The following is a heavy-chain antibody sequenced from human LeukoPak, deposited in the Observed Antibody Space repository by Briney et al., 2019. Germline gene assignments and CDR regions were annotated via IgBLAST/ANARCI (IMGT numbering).Heavy chain of an antibody. D-gene: IGHD3-22*01. CDR2: IYYTGST. Sequence: SETLSLTCTVSGGSISSRSYYWGGIRQPPGKGLEWIGTIYYTGSTYYSPSLKSRVTISVDTSKNQFSLKLCSVTAADTAVYYCARSPIAESYDSSGGLDLWGRGTLVTVSS. V-gene: IGHV4-39*07. CDR3: ARSPIAESYDSSGGLDL. J-gene: IGHJ2*01. CDR1: GGSISSRSYY.